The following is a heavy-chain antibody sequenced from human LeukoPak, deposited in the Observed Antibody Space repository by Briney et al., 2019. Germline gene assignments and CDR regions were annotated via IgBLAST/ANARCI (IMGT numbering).Heavy chain of an antibody. D-gene: IGHD6-19*01. CDR1: GFSFSDYA. J-gene: IGHJ5*02. Sequence: KPGGSLRLSCAASGFSFSDYAMSWVRQAPGKGLEWVSTIDASGGATYYADSVEGRFTISRDNSKNTFYLQMNSLRAEDTAVYYCAKGSGSGWYGWFAPWGQGTLVTVSS. V-gene: IGHV3-23*01. CDR3: AKGSGSGWYGWFAP. CDR2: IDASGGAT.